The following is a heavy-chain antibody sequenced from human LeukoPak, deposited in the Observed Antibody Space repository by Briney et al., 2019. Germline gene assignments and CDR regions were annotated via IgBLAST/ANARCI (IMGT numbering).Heavy chain of an antibody. CDR2: ISSSGTYI. CDR1: TFTFSSYN. Sequence: PGGSLRLSCAASTFTFSSYNMNWVRQAPGKGLEWVSSISSSGTYIYYRDSVKGRFTISRDNAENSLYLEMNRLTVEDTAVYYCGRGMRDYYGLDYWGQGILVTVSS. J-gene: IGHJ4*02. CDR3: GRGMRDYYGLDY. D-gene: IGHD3-10*01. V-gene: IGHV3-21*01.